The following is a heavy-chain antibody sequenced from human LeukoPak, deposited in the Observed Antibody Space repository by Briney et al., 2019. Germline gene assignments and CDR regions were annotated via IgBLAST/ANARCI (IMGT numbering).Heavy chain of an antibody. CDR3: AREVVVISPNAFDI. CDR2: IIPILGIA. J-gene: IGHJ3*02. D-gene: IGHD3-22*01. V-gene: IGHV1-69*04. Sequence: GSSVRVSCKASGGTFSSYAISWVRQAPGQGLEWMGRIIPILGIANYAQKFQGRVTITADKSTSTAYMELSSLRSEDTAVYYCAREVVVISPNAFDIWGQGTMVTVSS. CDR1: GGTFSSYA.